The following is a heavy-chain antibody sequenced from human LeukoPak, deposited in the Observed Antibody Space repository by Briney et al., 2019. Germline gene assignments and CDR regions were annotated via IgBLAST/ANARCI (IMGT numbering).Heavy chain of an antibody. Sequence: GGSLRLSCGASGFSFSSFTMNWVRQTPGKGLELVAYISGGSTTIYYADSVKGRFTISRDNAKNSLFLQMNSLRVEDTAVYYAGAYYGWFAPWGQGTLVTVAS. D-gene: IGHD1-26*01. CDR1: GFSFSSFT. CDR2: ISGGSTTI. V-gene: IGHV3-48*04. CDR3: GAYYGWFAP. J-gene: IGHJ5*02.